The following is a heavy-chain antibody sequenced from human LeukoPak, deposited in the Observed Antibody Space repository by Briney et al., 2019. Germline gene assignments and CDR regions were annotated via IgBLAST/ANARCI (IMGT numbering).Heavy chain of an antibody. CDR3: ARGGNPYYYYGMDV. J-gene: IGHJ6*02. D-gene: IGHD4-23*01. CDR2: INPNRGGT. Sequence: ASVKVSCKASGYTFTGYYMHWVRQAPGQGLEWMGWINPNRGGTNYAQKFQGRVTMTRDTSISTAYMELSRLRSDDTAVYYCARGGNPYYYYGMDVWGQGTTVTVSS. CDR1: GYTFTGYY. V-gene: IGHV1-2*02.